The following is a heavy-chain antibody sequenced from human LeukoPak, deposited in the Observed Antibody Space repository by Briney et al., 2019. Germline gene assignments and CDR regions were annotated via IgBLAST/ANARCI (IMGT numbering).Heavy chain of an antibody. Sequence: SETLSLTCTVSGGSISSSNYYWGWIRQPPGKGLEWIGTIYYSGSTYYNPSLKSRVTISVDTSKNQFSLKLSSVTAADTAVYYCARDGEDTAMVFGYWGQGTLVTVSS. CDR3: ARDGEDTAMVFGY. CDR1: GGSISSSNYY. CDR2: IYYSGST. V-gene: IGHV4-39*07. J-gene: IGHJ4*02. D-gene: IGHD5-18*01.